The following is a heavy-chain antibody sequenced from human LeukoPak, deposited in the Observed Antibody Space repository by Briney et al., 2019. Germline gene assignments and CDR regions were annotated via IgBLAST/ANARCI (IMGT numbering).Heavy chain of an antibody. J-gene: IGHJ5*02. CDR1: GYSISSGYY. V-gene: IGHV4-38-2*02. CDR2: IYHSGST. CDR3: ARGGYYGSGNDFRFDP. D-gene: IGHD3-10*01. Sequence: SETLSLTCTVSGYSISSGYYWGWIRQPPGKGLEWIGSIYHSGSTYYNPSLKSRVIISVDTSKNQFSLKLSSVTAADTAVYYCARGGYYGSGNDFRFDPWGQGTLVTVSS.